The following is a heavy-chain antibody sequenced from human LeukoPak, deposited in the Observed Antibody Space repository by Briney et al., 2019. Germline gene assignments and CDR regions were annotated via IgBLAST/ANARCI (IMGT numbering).Heavy chain of an antibody. CDR2: ISGTGGTT. D-gene: IGHD4-17*01. CDR1: GFTFSSYA. CDR3: AKGRGTTVTAAANY. J-gene: IGHJ4*02. Sequence: PGRSLRLSCAASGFTFSSYAMHWVRQAPGKGLEWVSTISGTGGTTYYADSVKGRFTISRDNSKNTLFLQFNSLRADDTAVYYCAKGRGTTVTAAANYWGQGTLVTVSS. V-gene: IGHV3-23*01.